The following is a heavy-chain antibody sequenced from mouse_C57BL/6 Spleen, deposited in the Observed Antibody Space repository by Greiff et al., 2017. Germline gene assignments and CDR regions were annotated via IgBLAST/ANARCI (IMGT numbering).Heavy chain of an antibody. CDR2: INPSTGGT. CDR1: GYSFTGYY. J-gene: IGHJ4*01. Sequence: EVMLVESGPELVKPGASVKISCKASGYSFTGYYMNWVKQSPEKSLEWIGEINPSTGGTTYNQKFKAKATLTVDKSSSTAYMQLKSLTSEDSAVYYCARKGTYYSNYDAMDYWGQGTSVTVSS. V-gene: IGHV1-42*01. D-gene: IGHD2-5*01. CDR3: ARKGTYYSNYDAMDY.